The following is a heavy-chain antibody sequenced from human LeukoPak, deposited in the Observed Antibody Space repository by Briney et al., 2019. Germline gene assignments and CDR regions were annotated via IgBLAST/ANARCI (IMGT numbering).Heavy chain of an antibody. CDR3: ARLYGSGSPDDAFDI. V-gene: IGHV3-21*01. J-gene: IGHJ3*02. D-gene: IGHD3-10*01. Sequence: NAGGSLRLSCAASGFTFSSYSMNWVRQAPGKGLEWVSSISSSSSYIYYADSVKGRFTISRDNAKNSLYLQMNSLRAEDTAVYYCARLYGSGSPDDAFDIWGQGTMVTVSS. CDR1: GFTFSSYS. CDR2: ISSSSSYI.